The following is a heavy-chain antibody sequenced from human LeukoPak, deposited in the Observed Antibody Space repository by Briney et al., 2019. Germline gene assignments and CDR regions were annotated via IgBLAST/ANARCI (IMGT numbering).Heavy chain of an antibody. CDR2: ICGSGGST. CDR1: GFTFSSYA. CDR3: AKGGVLYYYYMDV. D-gene: IGHD5-12*01. V-gene: IGHV3-23*01. Sequence: GGSLRLSCAASGFTFSSYAMSWVRQAPGKGLEWVSAICGSGGSTYYADSVNGGSTISRENSKNTLYLQMNSLRAEDTAVYYCAKGGVLYYYYMDVWSKGTTVTVSS. J-gene: IGHJ6*03.